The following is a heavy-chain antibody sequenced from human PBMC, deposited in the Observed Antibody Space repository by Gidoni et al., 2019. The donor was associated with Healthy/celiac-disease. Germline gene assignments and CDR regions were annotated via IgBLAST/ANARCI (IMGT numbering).Heavy chain of an antibody. J-gene: IGHJ4*02. V-gene: IGHV4-59*01. CDR3: ARFDRRGGGSPD. CDR2: IYYSGST. Sequence: QVQLQESGPGLVKPSETLSLTCTVSGGSISSYYWSWIRQPPGKGLEWIGYIYYSGSTNYNPSLKSRVTISVDTSKNQFSLKLSSVTAADTAVYYCARFDRRGGGSPDWGQGTLVTVSS. D-gene: IGHD3-10*01. CDR1: GGSISSYY.